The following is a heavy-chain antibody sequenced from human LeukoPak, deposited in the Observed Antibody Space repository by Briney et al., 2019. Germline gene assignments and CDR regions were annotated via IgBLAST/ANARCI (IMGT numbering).Heavy chain of an antibody. CDR3: ARDQSVRLLQTSSTYFKHVFAI. CDR1: GYTFTNYG. CDR2: ISAYNGDT. Sequence: GASVKVSCKTSGYTFTNYGISWVRQAPGLGLEWMGWISAYNGDTNYAQKVQGRVTMTTDTSTSTAYMELRSLRFDDTAVYYCARDQSVRLLQTSSTYFKHVFAIWGQGSMVTVSS. V-gene: IGHV1-18*01. J-gene: IGHJ3*02. D-gene: IGHD6-13*01.